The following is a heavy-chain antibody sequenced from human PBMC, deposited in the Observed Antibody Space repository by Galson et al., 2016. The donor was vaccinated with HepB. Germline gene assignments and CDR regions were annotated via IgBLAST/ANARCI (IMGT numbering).Heavy chain of an antibody. CDR3: ARDSGSYYAKPSVFDC. V-gene: IGHV1-18*01. CDR1: GYTFTSYG. J-gene: IGHJ4*02. CDR2: ISPFSGVT. Sequence: SVKVSCKASGYTFTSYGVSWVRQAPGQGLEWVGWISPFSGVTWYAKKLQGRITMTTDTSLGTDYMELGNLISDDPAVYYCARDSGSYYAKPSVFDCWGQGTLVTVSS. D-gene: IGHD1-26*01.